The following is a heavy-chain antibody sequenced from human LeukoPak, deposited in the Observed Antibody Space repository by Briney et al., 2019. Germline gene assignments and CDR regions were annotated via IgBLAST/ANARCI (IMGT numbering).Heavy chain of an antibody. V-gene: IGHV3-66*01. D-gene: IGHD2-15*01. CDR1: GFTVSSNY. J-gene: IGHJ5*02. CDR3: AKNSGVCSGGSCPPGWFDP. Sequence: PGGSLRLSCAASGFTVSSNYMSWVRQAPGKGLEWVSVIYSGGSTYYADSVKGRFTISRDNSKNTLYLQMNSLRAEDTAVYYCAKNSGVCSGGSCPPGWFDPWGQGTLVTVSP. CDR2: IYSGGST.